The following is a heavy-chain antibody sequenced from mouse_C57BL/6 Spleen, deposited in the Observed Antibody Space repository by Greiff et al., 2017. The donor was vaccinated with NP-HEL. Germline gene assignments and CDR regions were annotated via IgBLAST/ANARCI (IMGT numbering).Heavy chain of an antibody. J-gene: IGHJ3*01. CDR2: ISSGGSYT. V-gene: IGHV5-6*01. CDR3: VRQTMIREAWFAY. CDR1: GFTFSSYG. D-gene: IGHD2-4*01. Sequence: EVMLVESGGDLVKPGGSLKLSCAASGFTFSSYGMSWVRQTPDKRLEWVATISSGGSYTYYPDSVKGRFTISRDNAKNTLYLQMSSLKSEDTAMYYCVRQTMIREAWFAYWGQGTLVTVSA.